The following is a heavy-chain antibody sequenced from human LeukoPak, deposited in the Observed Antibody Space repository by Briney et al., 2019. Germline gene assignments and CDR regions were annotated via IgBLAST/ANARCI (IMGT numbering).Heavy chain of an antibody. D-gene: IGHD1-26*01. Sequence: SETLSLTCTVSGGPISSGSYYWSWIRQPAGKGLEWIGRIYTSGGTNYNPSLKSRVIISVDTSKNQFSLKLSSVTAADTAVYYCARVLSGSYFQHWGQGTLVTVSS. CDR3: ARVLSGSYFQH. CDR2: IYTSGGT. V-gene: IGHV4-61*02. J-gene: IGHJ1*01. CDR1: GGPISSGSYY.